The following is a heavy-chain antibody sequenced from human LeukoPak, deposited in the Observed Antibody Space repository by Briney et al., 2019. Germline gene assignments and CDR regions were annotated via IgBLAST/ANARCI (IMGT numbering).Heavy chain of an antibody. CDR2: ISGSGGST. V-gene: IGHV3-23*01. CDR1: GFTFSSYT. D-gene: IGHD5-18*01. CDR3: AKDRIQLWY. Sequence: PGGSLRLSCAASGFTFSSYTMSWVRQAPGKGLEWVSAISGSGGSTYYTDSVKGRFTISRDNSKNTLYLQMNSLRAEDTAIYYCAKDRIQLWYWGQGTLVTVSS. J-gene: IGHJ4*02.